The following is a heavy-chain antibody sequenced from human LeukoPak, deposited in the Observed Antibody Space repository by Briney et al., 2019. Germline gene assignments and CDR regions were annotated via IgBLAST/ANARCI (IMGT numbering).Heavy chain of an antibody. CDR1: GLTFSSYE. V-gene: IGHV3-48*03. CDR3: ARDSPTTVAFEY. J-gene: IGHJ4*02. D-gene: IGHD4-23*01. CDR2: ISSSGVTI. Sequence: GGSLRLSCAASGLTFSSYEVNWVRQPPGKGLEWVSYISSSGVTISYADSVKGRFTISRDDAKNSLYLQMNSLRAEDTAVYYCARDSPTTVAFEYWGQGTLVTVSS.